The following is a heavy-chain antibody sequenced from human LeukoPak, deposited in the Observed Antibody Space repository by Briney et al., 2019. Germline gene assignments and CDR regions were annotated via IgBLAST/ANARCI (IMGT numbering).Heavy chain of an antibody. Sequence: PGGSLTLSCAAAGLTFSSYWMQWDRQAPGKGLVGVSLINPDGSSKKYADFVKGRSTISRDNAKNTLYLQMNSLRDEDTAVYYCVAAARGYFYDYWGQGTLVTVSS. J-gene: IGHJ4*02. D-gene: IGHD2-15*01. CDR1: GLTFSSYW. CDR3: VAAARGYFYDY. V-gene: IGHV3-74*01. CDR2: INPDGSSK.